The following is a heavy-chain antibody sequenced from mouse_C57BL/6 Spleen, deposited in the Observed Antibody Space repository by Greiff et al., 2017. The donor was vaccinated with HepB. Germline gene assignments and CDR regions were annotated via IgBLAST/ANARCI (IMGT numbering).Heavy chain of an antibody. J-gene: IGHJ2*01. CDR2: ISSGSSTI. V-gene: IGHV5-17*01. Sequence: DVKLVESGGGLVKPGGSLKLSCAASGFTFSDYGMHWVRQAPEKGLEWVAYISSGSSTIYYADTVKGRFTISRDNAKNTLFLQMTSLRSEDTAMYYCARIGIYYYGTGYFDYWGQGTTLTVSS. CDR1: GFTFSDYG. CDR3: ARIGIYYYGTGYFDY. D-gene: IGHD1-1*01.